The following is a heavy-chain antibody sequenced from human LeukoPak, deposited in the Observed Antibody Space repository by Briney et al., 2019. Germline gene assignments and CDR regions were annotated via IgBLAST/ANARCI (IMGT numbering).Heavy chain of an antibody. V-gene: IGHV4-39*07. CDR3: ASGSMVRGAVY. CDR2: IYYSGST. CDR1: GGSISSSSYY. J-gene: IGHJ4*02. Sequence: PSETLSLTCTVSGGSISSSSYYWGWIRQPPGKGLEWIGSIYYSGSTYYNPSLKSRVTISVDTSKNQFSLKLSSVTAADTAVYYCASGSMVRGAVYWGQGTLVTVSS. D-gene: IGHD3-10*01.